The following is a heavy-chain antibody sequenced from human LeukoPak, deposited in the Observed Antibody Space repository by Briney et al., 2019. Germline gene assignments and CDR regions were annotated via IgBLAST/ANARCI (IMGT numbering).Heavy chain of an antibody. Sequence: GASVKVSCKASGYTFTSYAMNWVRQAPGQGPEWMGWINPNSGGTNYAQKLQGRVTMTRDTSISTAYMELSSLRSDDTAVYYCARGAATGTLWYYYYYMDVWGKGTTVTVSS. CDR3: ARGAATGTLWYYYYYMDV. CDR1: GYTFTSYA. D-gene: IGHD6-13*01. CDR2: INPNSGGT. J-gene: IGHJ6*03. V-gene: IGHV1-2*02.